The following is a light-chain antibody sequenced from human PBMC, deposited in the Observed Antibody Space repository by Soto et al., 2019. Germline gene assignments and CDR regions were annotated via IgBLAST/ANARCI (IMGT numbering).Light chain of an antibody. CDR1: QSVGSN. CDR2: GAS. CDR3: QQYDDCPWT. Sequence: EKVMTQSPGSLSVSPGERAALSCRASQSVGSNLAWYQRKPGQAPRILIYGASTRATGIPSRFSGSGSGTEFTLTISSLQTADFAVYYCQQYDDCPWTFGQGTTLEIK. V-gene: IGKV3-15*01. J-gene: IGKJ1*01.